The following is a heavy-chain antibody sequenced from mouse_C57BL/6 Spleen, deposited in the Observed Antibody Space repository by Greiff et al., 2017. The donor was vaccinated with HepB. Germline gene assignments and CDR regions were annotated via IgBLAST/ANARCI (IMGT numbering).Heavy chain of an antibody. D-gene: IGHD1-1*01. CDR1: GFNIKDYY. J-gene: IGHJ3*01. CDR3: TVYYYGSSYVGFAY. CDR2: IDPEDGDT. V-gene: IGHV14-1*01. Sequence: VQLKESGAELVRPGASVKLSCTASGFNIKDYYMHWVKQRPEQGLEWIGRIDPEDGDTEYAPKFQGKATMTADTSSNTAYLQLSSLTSEDTAVYYCTVYYYGSSYVGFAYWGQGTLVTVSA.